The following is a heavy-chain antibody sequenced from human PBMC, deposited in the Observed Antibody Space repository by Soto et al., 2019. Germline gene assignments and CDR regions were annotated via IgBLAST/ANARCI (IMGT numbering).Heavy chain of an antibody. Sequence: EVQLVESGGGLVKPGGSLRLSCAASGFTFSNAWMSWVRQAPGKGLEWVGRIKSKTDGGTTDYAAPVKGRFTISRDDSKNTLYLQMNSLKTEDTAVYYCTTDSAPYSSSWYGLEDYWGQGTLVTVSS. D-gene: IGHD6-13*01. CDR1: GFTFSNAW. CDR3: TTDSAPYSSSWYGLEDY. CDR2: IKSKTDGGTT. J-gene: IGHJ4*02. V-gene: IGHV3-15*01.